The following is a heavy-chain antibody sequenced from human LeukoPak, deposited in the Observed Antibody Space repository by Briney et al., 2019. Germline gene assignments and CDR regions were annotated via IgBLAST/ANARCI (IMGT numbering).Heavy chain of an antibody. CDR2: IWYDGSNK. CDR3: ARVATAAGIGDAFDI. V-gene: IGHV3-33*01. D-gene: IGHD6-13*01. J-gene: IGHJ3*02. CDR1: GFTFSSYG. Sequence: PGGSLRLSCAASGFTFSSYGMHWVRQAPGKGLEWVAVIWYDGSNKYYADSVKGRFTISRDNSKNTLYLQMNSLRAEDTAVYYCARVATAAGIGDAFDIWGQGQWSPSLQ.